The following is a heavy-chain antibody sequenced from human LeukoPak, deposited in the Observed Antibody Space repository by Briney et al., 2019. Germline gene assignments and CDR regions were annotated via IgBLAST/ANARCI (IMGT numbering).Heavy chain of an antibody. D-gene: IGHD5-24*01. V-gene: IGHV4-59*01. CDR2: IYYSGST. CDR3: ARARDGYIFDY. J-gene: IGHJ4*02. CDR1: GGSISSYY. Sequence: SETLSLTCTVSGGSISSYYWSWIRQPPGKGLEWIGYIYYSGSTNYNPSLKSRVTISVDMSKNQFSLKLSSVTAADTAVYYCARARDGYIFDYWGQGTLVTVSS.